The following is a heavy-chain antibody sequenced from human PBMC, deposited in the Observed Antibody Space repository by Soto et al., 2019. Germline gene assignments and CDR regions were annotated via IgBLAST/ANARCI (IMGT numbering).Heavy chain of an antibody. CDR1: GYTFTSYG. CDR3: ARGQTYYDFCSGYYTPYYYYYGMDV. D-gene: IGHD3-3*01. CDR2: ISAYNGNT. V-gene: IGHV1-18*01. Sequence: ASVKVSCKASGYTFTSYGISWVRQAPGQGLEWMGWISAYNGNTNYAQKLQGRVTMTTDTSTSTAYMELRSLRSDDTAVYYCARGQTYYDFCSGYYTPYYYYYGMDVWGQGTTVTVSS. J-gene: IGHJ6*02.